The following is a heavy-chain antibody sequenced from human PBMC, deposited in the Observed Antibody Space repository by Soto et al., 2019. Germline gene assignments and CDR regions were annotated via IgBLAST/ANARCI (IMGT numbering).Heavy chain of an antibody. CDR1: GFTFSTCG. CDR3: AKAIGHGAYEVWYVDL. D-gene: IGHD2-8*01. CDR2: TSYHGNKE. J-gene: IGHJ2*01. Sequence: QVQLVESGGGVVQPGRSLRLSCAASGFTFSTCGMHWVRQAPGKGLEWVALTSYHGNKEYYADSVKGRFTISRDNSKNRRKLQRTSLRAEDTAVYYCAKAIGHGAYEVWYVDLWGRGTLVTV. V-gene: IGHV3-30*18.